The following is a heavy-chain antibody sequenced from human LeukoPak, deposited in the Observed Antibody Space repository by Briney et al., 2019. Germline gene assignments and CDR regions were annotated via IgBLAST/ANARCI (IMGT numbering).Heavy chain of an antibody. CDR3: ARVGSYIPRFDI. Sequence: SETLSLTCTVSGGSITSYYWSWIRQPPGKGLEWIGYIYYSGSTNYNPSLKSRVTISVDTSKNQFSLKLSSVTAADTAVYYCARVGSYIPRFDIWGQGTMVTVSS. CDR2: IYYSGST. J-gene: IGHJ3*02. D-gene: IGHD3-10*01. V-gene: IGHV4-59*01. CDR1: GGSITSYY.